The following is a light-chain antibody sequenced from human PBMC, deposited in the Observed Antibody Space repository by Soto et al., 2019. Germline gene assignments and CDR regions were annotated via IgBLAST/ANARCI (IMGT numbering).Light chain of an antibody. CDR1: SSNIGSNY. Sequence: QSVLPQPPSSSGTPGRRVTISCSGSSSNIGSNYVYWYQQLPGTAPKLLIYRNNQRPSGVPDRFSGSKSGTSASLAISGLRSEDEADYYCAAWDDSLSGYVFGTGTKVTVL. V-gene: IGLV1-47*01. J-gene: IGLJ1*01. CDR2: RNN. CDR3: AAWDDSLSGYV.